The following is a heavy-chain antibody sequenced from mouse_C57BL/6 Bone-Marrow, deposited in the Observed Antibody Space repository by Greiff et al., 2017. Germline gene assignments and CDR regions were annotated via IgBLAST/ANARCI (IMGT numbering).Heavy chain of an antibody. V-gene: IGHV1-81*01. D-gene: IGHD2-3*01. CDR1: GYTFTSYG. J-gene: IGHJ4*01. CDR2: IYPRSGNT. Sequence: QVQLKESGAELARPGASVKLSCKASGYTFTSYGISWVKQRTGQGLEWIGEIYPRSGNTYYNEKFKGKATLTADKSSSTAYMELRSLTSEDSAVYFCARFIYDDSMDYWGQGTSVTVSS. CDR3: ARFIYDDSMDY.